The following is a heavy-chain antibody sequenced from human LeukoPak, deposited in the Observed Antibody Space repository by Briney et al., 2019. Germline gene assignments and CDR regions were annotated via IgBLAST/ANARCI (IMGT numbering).Heavy chain of an antibody. CDR1: GGPFSGSY. CDR2: INHSGST. CDR3: ARVPTSSWPSPDY. J-gene: IGHJ4*02. D-gene: IGHD6-13*01. V-gene: IGHV4-34*01. Sequence: PSETLSLTCAVYGGPFSGSYWRWVRQPPGKGLEWIGEINHSGSTNYNTSLTSRVTISVDTSKNQFSLKLSSVTAADTAVYYCARVPTSSWPSPDYWGQGTLVTVSS.